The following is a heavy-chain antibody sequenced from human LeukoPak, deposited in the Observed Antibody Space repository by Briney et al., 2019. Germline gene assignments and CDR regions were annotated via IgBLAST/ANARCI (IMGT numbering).Heavy chain of an antibody. CDR2: IRTESDAGTT. D-gene: IGHD5-18*01. Sequence: PGGSLRLSCAASGFIFSKAWMNWVRQAPGKGLEWVGLIRTESDAGTTDYTAAVKGRFTISRDDSKNTLYLQMNSLRAEDTAVYYCASSDTAMLLLDYWGQGTLVTVSS. V-gene: IGHV3-15*07. CDR3: ASSDTAMLLLDY. J-gene: IGHJ4*02. CDR1: GFIFSKAW.